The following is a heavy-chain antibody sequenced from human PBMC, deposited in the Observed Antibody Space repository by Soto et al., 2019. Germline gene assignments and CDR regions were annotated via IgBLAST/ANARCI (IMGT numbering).Heavy chain of an antibody. V-gene: IGHV1-69*01. CDR3: ARDYLRSRRGYGHTDFDL. CDR1: GGTFSSYA. CDR2: IIPIFGTA. Sequence: QVQLVQSGAEVKKPGSSVKVSCKASGGTFSSYAISWVRQAPGQGLEWMGGIIPIFGTADYAQKFQGRRTITADESTSTAYMELRSLRSEDTAVYYWARDYLRSRRGYGHTDFDLWGRGTLVTVSS. D-gene: IGHD5-18*01. J-gene: IGHJ2*01.